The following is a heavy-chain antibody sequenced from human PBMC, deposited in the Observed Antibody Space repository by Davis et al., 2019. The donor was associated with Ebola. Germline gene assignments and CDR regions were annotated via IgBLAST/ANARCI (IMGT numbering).Heavy chain of an antibody. CDR1: EFTFSGYA. V-gene: IGHV3-23*01. CDR2: ISGSGGST. D-gene: IGHD1-26*01. J-gene: IGHJ4*02. Sequence: GESLKISCAASEFTFSGYAMSWVRQAPGKGLEWVSAISGSGGSTYYAGSVKGRFTISRDNSRNTLYLQMNSLRAEDTAVYYCARAVPGSYRYFDYWGQGALVTVSS. CDR3: ARAVPGSYRYFDY.